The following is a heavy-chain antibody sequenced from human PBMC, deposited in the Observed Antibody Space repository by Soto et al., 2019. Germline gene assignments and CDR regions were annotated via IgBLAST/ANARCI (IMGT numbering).Heavy chain of an antibody. V-gene: IGHV1-69*01. CDR1: GGTFSSYA. CDR3: AREPTVTNRGAIDI. D-gene: IGHD4-17*01. Sequence: QVQLVQSGAEVKKPGSSVKVSCKASGGTFSSYAISCVRQAPGQGLEWMGGIIHIFGTANYAQKFQGRVTITEDESTKTAYMELSRRRSEDTDVYHWAREPTVTNRGAIDIWGQGTRVPDSS. CDR2: IIHIFGTA. J-gene: IGHJ3*02.